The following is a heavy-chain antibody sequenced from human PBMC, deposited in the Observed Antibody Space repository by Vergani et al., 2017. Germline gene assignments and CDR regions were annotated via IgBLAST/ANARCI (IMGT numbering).Heavy chain of an antibody. CDR3: ARAYCGGDCYWRSAFDI. J-gene: IGHJ3*02. Sequence: QVQLVQSGAEVKKPGASVKVSCKASGYTFTGDYLLWVRQAPGQGLEWMGWINPNSGGTDYAQKFQGRVTMTRDTSISTAYMELSRLRSDDTAVYFCARAYCGGDCYWRSAFDIWGQGTMVTVSS. CDR2: INPNSGGT. V-gene: IGHV1-2*02. CDR1: GYTFTGDY. D-gene: IGHD2-21*02.